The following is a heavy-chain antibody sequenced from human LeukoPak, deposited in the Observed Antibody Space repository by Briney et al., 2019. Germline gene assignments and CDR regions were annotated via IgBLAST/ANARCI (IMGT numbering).Heavy chain of an antibody. V-gene: IGHV3-23*01. CDR3: AKDRPAVGATTMDY. CDR2: TSGSGGST. Sequence: GGSLRLSCAASGFTFSSYAMSWVRQAPGKGLEWVSATSGSGGSTYYADSVKGRFTISRDNSKNTLYLQMNSLRAEDTAVYYCAKDRPAVGATTMDYWGQGTLVTVSS. J-gene: IGHJ4*02. D-gene: IGHD1-26*01. CDR1: GFTFSSYA.